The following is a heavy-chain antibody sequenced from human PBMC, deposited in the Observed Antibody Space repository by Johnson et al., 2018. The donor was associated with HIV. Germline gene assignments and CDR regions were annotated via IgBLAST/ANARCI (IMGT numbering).Heavy chain of an antibody. CDR3: ARRAYYYVSSGYYSHAFEI. Sequence: VQLVESGGDVVRPGGSLRLSCAASGFTFDDYGISWVRLVTGKGLEWVSGINWNGGTTGYVDSVKGRFTISRDNAKNSLHLQRNSLRVEVTAVYYCARRAYYYVSSGYYSHAFEIWGQGTMVTVSS. D-gene: IGHD3-22*01. CDR2: INWNGGTT. CDR1: GFTFDDYG. V-gene: IGHV3-20*04. J-gene: IGHJ3*02.